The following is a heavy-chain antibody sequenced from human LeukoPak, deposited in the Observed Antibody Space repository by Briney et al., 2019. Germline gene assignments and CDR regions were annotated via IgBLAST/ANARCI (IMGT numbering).Heavy chain of an antibody. CDR2: ISPHSGGT. Sequence: ASVKVSCKASGYILTGYYMHWVRQAPGQGLEWMGWISPHSGGTNYAQKFQGRVTMTLDTSISTVYMELSRLRSDDTAVYYCARVSRLYYDTSGRIFDYWGQGTLVTVSS. CDR1: GYILTGYY. CDR3: ARVSRLYYDTSGRIFDY. V-gene: IGHV1-2*02. J-gene: IGHJ4*02. D-gene: IGHD3-22*01.